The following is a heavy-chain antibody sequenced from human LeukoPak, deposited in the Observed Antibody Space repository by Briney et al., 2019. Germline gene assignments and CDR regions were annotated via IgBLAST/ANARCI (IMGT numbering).Heavy chain of an antibody. Sequence: PGGSLRLSCAASGFTFSSYWMSWVRQAPGKGLEWVSYISSSGSTIYYADSVKGRFTISRDNAKNSLYLQMNSLRAEDTAVYYCASPPTAAPWSDIPYYFDYWGQGTLVTVSS. CDR3: ASPPTAAPWSDIPYYFDY. V-gene: IGHV3-48*04. CDR2: ISSSGSTI. J-gene: IGHJ4*02. D-gene: IGHD6-13*01. CDR1: GFTFSSYW.